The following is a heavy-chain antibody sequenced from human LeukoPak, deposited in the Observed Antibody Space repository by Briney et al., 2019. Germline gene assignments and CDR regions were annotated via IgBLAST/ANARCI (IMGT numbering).Heavy chain of an antibody. CDR1: GFTFDDYA. D-gene: IGHD5-24*01. J-gene: IGHJ4*02. V-gene: IGHV3-9*01. Sequence: GGSLRLSCAASGFTFDDYAMHWVRQAPGKGLEWVSGISWNSGSIGYADSVKGRFTISRDNAKNTLYLQMNSLRAEDTAVYYCARVSLATTPGDYYFDYWGQGTLVTVSS. CDR2: ISWNSGSI. CDR3: ARVSLATTPGDYYFDY.